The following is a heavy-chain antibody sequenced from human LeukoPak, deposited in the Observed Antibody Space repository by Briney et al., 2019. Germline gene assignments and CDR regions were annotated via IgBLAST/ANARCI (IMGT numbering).Heavy chain of an antibody. CDR2: IYSSGST. CDR1: GGSISSYY. V-gene: IGHV4-4*07. CDR3: ARAGSSSQESRTYYYYYGMDV. J-gene: IGHJ6*02. Sequence: SETLSLTCTVSGGSISSYYWSWIRQPAGKGLEWIGRIYSSGSTNYNPSLKSRVTMSVDTSKNQFSLNLSSVTAADTAVYYCARAGSSSQESRTYYYYYGMDVWGQGTTVTVSS. D-gene: IGHD6-13*01.